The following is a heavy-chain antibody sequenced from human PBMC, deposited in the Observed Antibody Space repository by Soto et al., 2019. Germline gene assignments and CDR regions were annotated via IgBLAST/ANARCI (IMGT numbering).Heavy chain of an antibody. V-gene: IGHV3-66*04. D-gene: IGHD5-18*01. Sequence: EVQLVESGGGLVQPGGSLRLSCAASGVTVSSNYMSWVRQAPGKGLEWVSVIYSGGSTYYAGSVKGRFTISRDNSKNTFYLKMNSLRAEDTAVYYCAIHGYNYGGGYFDYWGQGTLVTVSS. CDR3: AIHGYNYGGGYFDY. CDR1: GVTVSSNY. J-gene: IGHJ4*02. CDR2: IYSGGST.